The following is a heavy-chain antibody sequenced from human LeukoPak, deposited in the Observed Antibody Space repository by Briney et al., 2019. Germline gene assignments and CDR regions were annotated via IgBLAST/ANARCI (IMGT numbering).Heavy chain of an antibody. D-gene: IGHD3-10*01. CDR1: GFTVSSNY. V-gene: IGHV3-53*01. Sequence: GGPLRLSCAPSGFTVSSNYMSWVRQAPGKGLEWVSVIYSGGSTYYADSVKGRFTISRDNSKNTLYLQMNSLRAEDTAVYYCARAIARSEYYFDYWGQGTLVTVSS. J-gene: IGHJ4*02. CDR3: ARAIARSEYYFDY. CDR2: IYSGGST.